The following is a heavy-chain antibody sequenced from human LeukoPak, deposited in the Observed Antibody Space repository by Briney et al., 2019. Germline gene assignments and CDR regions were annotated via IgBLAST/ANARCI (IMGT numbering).Heavy chain of an antibody. J-gene: IGHJ4*02. CDR3: AKDRTAGVFDY. V-gene: IGHV3-11*06. CDR1: GGSISSSS. D-gene: IGHD6-13*01. CDR2: ISIGRSIT. Sequence: LSLTCTVSGGSISSSSYYWGWIRQPPGKGLEWVSYISIGRSITHYADSVKGRFTISRDNAKNSLYLQMNSLRDEDTAVYYCAKDRTAGVFDYWGQGTLVTVSS.